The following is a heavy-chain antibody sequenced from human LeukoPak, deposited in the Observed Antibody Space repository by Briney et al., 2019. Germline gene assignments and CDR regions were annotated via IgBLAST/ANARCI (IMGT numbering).Heavy chain of an antibody. CDR1: GYSFTSYW. Sequence: PGESLKISCKGSGYSFTSYWISWVRQMPGKGLEWMGRIDPSDSYTNYSPSFQGHVTISADKSISTAYLQWSSLKASDTAMYYCARRDRSSSWYPDYYYYGTDVWGKGTTVTVSS. CDR2: IDPSDSYT. D-gene: IGHD6-13*01. V-gene: IGHV5-10-1*01. J-gene: IGHJ6*04. CDR3: ARRDRSSSWYPDYYYYGTDV.